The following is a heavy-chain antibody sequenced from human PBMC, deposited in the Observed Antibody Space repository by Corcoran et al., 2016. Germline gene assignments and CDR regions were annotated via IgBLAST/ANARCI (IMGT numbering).Heavy chain of an antibody. V-gene: IGHV4-34*01. CDR1: GASFSGYH. D-gene: IGHD6-13*01. CDR2: INHSGGT. J-gene: IGHJ4*02. CDR3: AGGLLGATAGSWGY. Sequence: QVQLQQWGAGLLKPSETLSLTCAVYGASFSGYHWTWIRQPPGKGLEWIGEINHSGGTNYNPSLKSRVTISVDTSKKQFSLKLTSVTAADTAVYYCAGGLLGATAGSWGYWGQGTLVTVSS.